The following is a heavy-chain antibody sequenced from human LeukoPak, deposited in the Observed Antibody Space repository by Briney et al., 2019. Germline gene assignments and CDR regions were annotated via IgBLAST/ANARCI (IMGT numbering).Heavy chain of an antibody. CDR1: GGSISSSSYY. CDR3: ARGRVVPFFSYYYMDV. J-gene: IGHJ6*03. CDR2: IYYSGST. Sequence: SETLSLTCTVSGGSISSSSYYWGWLRQPPGKGLEWIGSIYYSGSTYYNPSLKSRLTISVDTSKNQFSLQLSSVTAADTAVYYCARGRVVPFFSYYYMDVWGKGTTVTVSS. D-gene: IGHD2-2*01. V-gene: IGHV4-39*07.